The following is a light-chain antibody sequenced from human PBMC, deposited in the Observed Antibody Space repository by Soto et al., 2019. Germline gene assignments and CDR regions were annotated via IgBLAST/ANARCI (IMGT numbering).Light chain of an antibody. CDR1: SSNIGNNY. V-gene: IGLV1-51*02. CDR3: GTWDSSLSALL. Sequence: QSVLTQPPSVSAAPGQKVTISCSGSSSNIGNNYVSWYQQLPGTAPKLLIYENNKRPSGIPDRFSGPKSGTSATLGITGLQTGDEADYYCGTWDSSLSALLFGGGTQLTVL. CDR2: ENN. J-gene: IGLJ7*01.